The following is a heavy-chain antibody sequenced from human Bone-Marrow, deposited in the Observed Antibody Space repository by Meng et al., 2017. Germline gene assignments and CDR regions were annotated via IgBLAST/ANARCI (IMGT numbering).Heavy chain of an antibody. CDR1: GGSISSSNW. J-gene: IGHJ5*02. CDR3: ARDLPYASGAGGFDP. CDR2: IYHSGTT. Sequence: QVQLQESGPGLVKPSGTLSLTCAVSGGSISSSNWWSWVRQPPGKGLEWIGYIYHSGTTYYNPSLKSRVTISVDRSKNQFSLKLTSVTAADTAVYYCARDLPYASGAGGFDPWGQGTLVTVSS. D-gene: IGHD3-10*01. V-gene: IGHV4-4*02.